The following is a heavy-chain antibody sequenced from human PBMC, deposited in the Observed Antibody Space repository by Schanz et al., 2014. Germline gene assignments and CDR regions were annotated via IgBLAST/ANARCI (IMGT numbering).Heavy chain of an antibody. D-gene: IGHD3-10*01. CDR3: AKDGPGGSGSYSADGGMDV. CDR2: ISGGGGTT. J-gene: IGHJ6*02. Sequence: EVHLLESGGGLVPPGGSLRLSCAASGFNFSDYAMCWVRQAPGKGLEWVSAISGGGGTTYYTDSVKGRFTISRDNSKRTLYLQMNSLRAEDTAVYYCAKDGPGGSGSYSADGGMDVWGQGTTXTVSS. CDR1: GFNFSDYA. V-gene: IGHV3-23*01.